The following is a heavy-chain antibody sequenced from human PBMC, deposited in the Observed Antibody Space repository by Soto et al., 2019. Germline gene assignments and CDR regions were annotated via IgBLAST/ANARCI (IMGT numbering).Heavy chain of an antibody. Sequence: GGSLRLSCAASGFTFSSYSMNWVRQAPGKGLEWVSYISSSSSTIYYADSVKGRFTISRDNAKNSLYLQMNSLRAEDTAVYYCARIVVVPAAKPYYYYYMDVWGKGTTVTVSS. J-gene: IGHJ6*03. D-gene: IGHD2-2*01. CDR1: GFTFSSYS. CDR2: ISSSSSTI. V-gene: IGHV3-48*01. CDR3: ARIVVVPAAKPYYYYYMDV.